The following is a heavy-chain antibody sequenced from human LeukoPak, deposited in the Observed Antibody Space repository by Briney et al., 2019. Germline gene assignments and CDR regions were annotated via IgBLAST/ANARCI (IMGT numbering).Heavy chain of an antibody. J-gene: IGHJ4*02. CDR3: ARAGDIVVVPAAIIGWYFDY. V-gene: IGHV3-11*01. D-gene: IGHD2-2*02. Sequence: GGSLRLSCAASGFTFSDYYISWIRQAPGRGLEWVSYISSSGSTIYYADSVKGRFTISRDNAKNSLYLQMNSLRAEDTAVYYCARAGDIVVVPAAIIGWYFDYWGQGTLVTVSS. CDR2: ISSSGSTI. CDR1: GFTFSDYY.